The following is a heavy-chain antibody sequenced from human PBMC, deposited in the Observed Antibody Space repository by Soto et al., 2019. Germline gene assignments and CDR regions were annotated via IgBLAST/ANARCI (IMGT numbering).Heavy chain of an antibody. D-gene: IGHD3-9*01. Sequence: EVQLVESGGGLVQPGGSLRLSCAASGFTFSSYAMHWVRQAPGKGLEYVSAISSNGGSTYYANSVKGRFTISRDNSKNTLYLQMGSLRAEDMAVYYCARDQIHYDILTGRLYYYYYMDVWGKGTTVTVSS. CDR3: ARDQIHYDILTGRLYYYYYMDV. J-gene: IGHJ6*03. CDR2: ISSNGGST. CDR1: GFTFSSYA. V-gene: IGHV3-64*01.